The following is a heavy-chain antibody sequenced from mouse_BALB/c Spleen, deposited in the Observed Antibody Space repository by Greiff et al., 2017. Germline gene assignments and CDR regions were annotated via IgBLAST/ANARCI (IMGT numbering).Heavy chain of an antibody. CDR1: GFSLTSYG. D-gene: IGHD2-2*01. Sequence: VQLVESGPGLVAPSQSLSITCTVSGFSLTSYGVHWVRQPPGKGLEWLGVIWAGGSTNYNSALMSRLSISKDNSKSQVFLKMNSLQTDDTAMYYCARDRGLRPIHWYFDVWGAGTTVTVSS. CDR2: IWAGGST. J-gene: IGHJ1*01. CDR3: ARDRGLRPIHWYFDV. V-gene: IGHV2-9*02.